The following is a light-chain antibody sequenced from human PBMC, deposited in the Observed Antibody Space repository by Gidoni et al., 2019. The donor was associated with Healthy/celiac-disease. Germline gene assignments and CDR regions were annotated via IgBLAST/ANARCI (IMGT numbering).Light chain of an antibody. Sequence: IQMTQSPSSLSASVGDRVTITCRASQSISSYLNWYQQKPGKAPKLLIYAESSLQSGVPSRLSGSGSGTDFTLTISSLQPEDFATYYCQQSYSTPPITFGQGTRLEIK. CDR3: QQSYSTPPIT. J-gene: IGKJ5*01. CDR1: QSISSY. V-gene: IGKV1-39*01. CDR2: AES.